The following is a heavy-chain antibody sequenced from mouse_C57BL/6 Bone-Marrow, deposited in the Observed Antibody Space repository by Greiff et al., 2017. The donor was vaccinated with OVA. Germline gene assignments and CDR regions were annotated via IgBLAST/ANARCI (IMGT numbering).Heavy chain of an antibody. CDR3: ARGPLRYGSSLDY. CDR2: IFPGSGST. CDR1: GYTFTDYY. D-gene: IGHD1-1*01. J-gene: IGHJ2*01. Sequence: QVHVKQSGPELVKPGASVKISCKASGYTFTDYYINWVKQRPGQGLEWIGWIFPGSGSTYYNEKFKGKATLTVDKSSSTAYMLLSSLTSEDSAVYFCARGPLRYGSSLDYWGQGTTLTVSS. V-gene: IGHV1-75*01.